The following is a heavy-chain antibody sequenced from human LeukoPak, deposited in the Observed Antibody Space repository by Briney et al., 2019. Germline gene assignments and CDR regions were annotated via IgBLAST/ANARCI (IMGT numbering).Heavy chain of an antibody. V-gene: IGHV3-7*04. Sequence: GGSLRLSCAASGFTFSSYWMSWVRQAPGEGLEWGANIKQDGTEKYYMDSVKGRFSISRDNAKNSLYLQMNALRAEDTAVYYCARDVRPDYWGQGTLVTVST. CDR3: ARDVRPDY. J-gene: IGHJ4*02. CDR2: IKQDGTEK. CDR1: GFTFSSYW. D-gene: IGHD6-6*01.